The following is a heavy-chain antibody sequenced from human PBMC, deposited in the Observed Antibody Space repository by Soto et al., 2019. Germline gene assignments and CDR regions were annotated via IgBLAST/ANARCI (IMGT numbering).Heavy chain of an antibody. CDR1: GDSVTSHY. CDR2: MHYTGFS. J-gene: IGHJ4*02. CDR3: TTSSGTACNTY. V-gene: IGHV4-59*02. D-gene: IGHD6-6*01. Sequence: PSETLSLTCSFSGDSVTSHYLTWIRQSPEKRLEWIGYMHYTGFSHYNPSLKSRLTISVDRSKNQFTLQLTSVTVADTAVYYCTTSSGTACNTYWGQGTKVPAPS.